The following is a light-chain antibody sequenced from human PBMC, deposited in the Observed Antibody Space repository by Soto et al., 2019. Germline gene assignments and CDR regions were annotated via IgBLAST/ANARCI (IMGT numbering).Light chain of an antibody. CDR1: HGIISS. J-gene: IGKJ5*01. CDR2: AAS. CDR3: QLLANFPLT. Sequence: DIQLTQSPSFLSASVGDRVTITCRASHGIISSLAWYQQKPGEAPKLLIYAASTLQSGVPSRFSGSGYGTEFTLTINSLQPEDFASYYCQLLANFPLTSGQGTLLEIK. V-gene: IGKV1-9*01.